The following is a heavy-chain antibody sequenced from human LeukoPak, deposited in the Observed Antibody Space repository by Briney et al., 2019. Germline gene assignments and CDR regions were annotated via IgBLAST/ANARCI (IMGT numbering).Heavy chain of an antibody. D-gene: IGHD4-17*01. J-gene: IGHJ3*02. CDR3: ARGGDYGDYVSAFDI. CDR1: GYTFTSYG. V-gene: IGHV1-18*01. CDR2: ISAYNGNT. Sequence: TVKVSCKASGYTFTSYGISWVRQAPGQGLEWMGGISAYNGNTKYAQKLQGRVTMTTDTSTSTAYMELRSLRSDDTAVYCCARGGDYGDYVSAFDIWGQGTMVTVSS.